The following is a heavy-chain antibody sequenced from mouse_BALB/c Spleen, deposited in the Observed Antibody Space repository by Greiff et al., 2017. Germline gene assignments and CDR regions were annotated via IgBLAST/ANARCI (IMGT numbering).Heavy chain of an antibody. CDR2: IDPYNGGT. CDR1: GYAFTSYN. CDR3: ARSGYGNYGDYFDY. Sequence: VQLQQSGPELVKPGASVKVSCKASGYAFTSYNMYWVKQSHGKSLEWIGYIDPYNGGTSYNQKFKGKATLTVDKSSSTAYMHLNSLTSEDSAVYYCARSGYGNYGDYFDYWGQGTTLTVSS. V-gene: IGHV1S135*01. J-gene: IGHJ2*01. D-gene: IGHD2-1*01.